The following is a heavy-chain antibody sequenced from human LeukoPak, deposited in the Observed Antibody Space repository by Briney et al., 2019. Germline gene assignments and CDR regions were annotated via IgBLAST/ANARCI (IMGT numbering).Heavy chain of an antibody. J-gene: IGHJ4*02. CDR3: ARVGRDSPYDY. D-gene: IGHD2-15*01. V-gene: IGHV1-46*01. CDR1: GYTFTSYY. CDR2: INPSGGST. Sequence: ASVKVSCKASGYTFTSYYIHWVRQAPGQGLEWMGIINPSGGSTSYAQKFQGRVTMTRDTSTSTVYMELSSLRSEDTAVHYCARVGRDSPYDYWGQGTLVTVSS.